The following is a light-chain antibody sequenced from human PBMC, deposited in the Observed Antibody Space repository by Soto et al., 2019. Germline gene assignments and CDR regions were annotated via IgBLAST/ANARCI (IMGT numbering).Light chain of an antibody. J-gene: IGKJ2*01. CDR2: GAP. Sequence: VLTQSPGTLSLSPGERATLSCRASQSVSRYLVWYQQKPGQAPRLLIYGAPSRASGIPDRFSGSGSGTDFTLTINRLGPEDSAVYYCQQFDTSPYTFGQGTKLEIK. CDR1: QSVSRY. CDR3: QQFDTSPYT. V-gene: IGKV3-20*01.